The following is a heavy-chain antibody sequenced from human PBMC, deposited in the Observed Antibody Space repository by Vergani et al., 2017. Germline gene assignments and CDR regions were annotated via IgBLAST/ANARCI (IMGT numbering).Heavy chain of an antibody. CDR2: ISGSGGST. V-gene: IGHV3-23*01. D-gene: IGHD2-2*01. CDR3: AREYSSTSGRAFDF. Sequence: EVQLLESGGNLIQPGGSLRLSCGASGFTFSSYAMTWVRLAPGKGLQWVSAISGSGGSTFYTDSVKGRITISRDNSKDTLYLQMDSLRAEDTAVYYCAREYSSTSGRAFDFWGQGTKVTVSS. CDR1: GFTFSSYA. J-gene: IGHJ3*01.